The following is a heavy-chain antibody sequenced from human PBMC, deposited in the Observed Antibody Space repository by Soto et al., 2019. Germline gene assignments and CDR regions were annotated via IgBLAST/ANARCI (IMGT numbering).Heavy chain of an antibody. V-gene: IGHV3-30*03. J-gene: IGHJ4*01. CDR3: ARDSGWPILNFDN. CDR1: DFDFSSYG. Sequence: PGGSLRVSCAASDFDFSSYGIHWVRQAPGKGLEWVAASSYDGRETFYADSAKGRFTVSKEMSKSTAFLQMNALRHEDTAVYFCARDSGWPILNFDNWGHGTPVTVSS. D-gene: IGHD3-10*01. CDR2: SSYDGRET.